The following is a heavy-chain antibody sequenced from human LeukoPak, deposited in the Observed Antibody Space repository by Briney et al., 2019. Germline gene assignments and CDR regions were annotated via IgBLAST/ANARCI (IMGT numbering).Heavy chain of an antibody. D-gene: IGHD3-22*01. CDR2: IIPILGIA. CDR3: ARAPTGLLRVFDY. Sequence: GASVKVSCKASGGTFSSYAISWVRQAPGQGLEWMGRIIPILGIANYAQKFQGRVTITADKSTSTAYMELSSLRSEDTAVYYCARAPTGLLRVFDYWGQGTLVTVSS. CDR1: GGTFSSYA. V-gene: IGHV1-69*04. J-gene: IGHJ4*02.